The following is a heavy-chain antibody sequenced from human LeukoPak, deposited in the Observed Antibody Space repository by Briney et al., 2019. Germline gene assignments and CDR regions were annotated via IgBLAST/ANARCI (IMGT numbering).Heavy chain of an antibody. J-gene: IGHJ4*02. Sequence: GGSLRLSCTTSGFTFGDSAMSWVRQAPGKGLEWLGFIRSAHSGGATEYVAPVRGRFTISRDDSKSIAYLQMNSLKTEDTAVYYCTREVGTRSPYWGQGTLVTVSS. CDR2: IRSAHSGGAT. V-gene: IGHV3-49*04. CDR3: TREVGTRSPY. D-gene: IGHD2-8*01. CDR1: GFTFGDSA.